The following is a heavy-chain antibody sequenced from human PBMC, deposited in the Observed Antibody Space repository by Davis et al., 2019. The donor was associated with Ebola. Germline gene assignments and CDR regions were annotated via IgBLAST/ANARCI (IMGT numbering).Heavy chain of an antibody. J-gene: IGHJ6*02. CDR3: ARGGLRWELLHYYYGMDV. D-gene: IGHD1-26*01. CDR2: ISGSGGST. CDR1: GFTFSSYA. Sequence: GGSLRLSCAASGFTFSSYAMSWVRQAPGKGLEWVSAISGSGGSTYYADSVKGRFTISRDNSKNTLYLQMNSLRAEDTAVYYCARGGLRWELLHYYYGMDVWGQGTTVTVSS. V-gene: IGHV3-23*01.